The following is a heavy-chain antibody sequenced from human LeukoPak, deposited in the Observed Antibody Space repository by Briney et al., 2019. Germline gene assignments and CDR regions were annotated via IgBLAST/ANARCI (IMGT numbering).Heavy chain of an antibody. Sequence: SETLSLTCAVYGGSFSGYYWSWIRQPPGKGLEWIGEINHSGSTNYNPSLKSRVTISVDTSRNQFSLKLSSVTAADTAVYYCARGEGIAAAADSFDHWGQGTLVTVSS. V-gene: IGHV4-34*01. J-gene: IGHJ4*02. CDR3: ARGEGIAAAADSFDH. CDR2: INHSGST. CDR1: GGSFSGYY. D-gene: IGHD6-13*01.